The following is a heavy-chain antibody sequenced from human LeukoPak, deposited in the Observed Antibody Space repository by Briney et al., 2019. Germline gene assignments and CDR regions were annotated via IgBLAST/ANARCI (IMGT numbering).Heavy chain of an antibody. CDR2: VSAGDGNT. CDR3: ATLGPAGFFFDY. J-gene: IGHJ4*02. CDR1: GYPFTSYA. Sequence: ASVKVSCKASGYPFTSYAIHWVRQAPGQGLEWMGCVSAGDGNTKSSQNFQGRVTITRDTSANTAYMELSSLRSEDTAVYYCATLGPAGFFFDYWGQGTLVTVSS. V-gene: IGHV1-3*01. D-gene: IGHD3-3*01.